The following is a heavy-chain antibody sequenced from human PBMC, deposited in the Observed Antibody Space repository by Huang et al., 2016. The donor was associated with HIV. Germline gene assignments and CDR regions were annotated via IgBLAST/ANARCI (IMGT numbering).Heavy chain of an antibody. J-gene: IGHJ4*01. Sequence: QVQLQESGPGLVKPSETLSLTCSVSGGSISRNYWSWIRQPPGTGLGWIGSIYYSGVSNDSTALKSRVCIAVDTARNQFALKLSSVTAADTAVYYCARDRRHCSGGSCYYSDYWGHGTLVTVSS. D-gene: IGHD2-15*01. CDR2: IYYSGVS. CDR3: ARDRRHCSGGSCYYSDY. V-gene: IGHV4-59*01. CDR1: GGSISRNY.